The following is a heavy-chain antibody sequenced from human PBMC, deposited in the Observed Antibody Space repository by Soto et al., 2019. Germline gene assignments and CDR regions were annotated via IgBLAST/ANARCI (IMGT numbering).Heavy chain of an antibody. V-gene: IGHV3-64D*06. Sequence: EVQRVESGGGLVQPGGSLRLSCSASGFTFSSYGMHWVRQAPGKGLEYASAISSNGGSTYYADSVKGRFTISRDNSKNTLYLQMSSLRAEDTAVYYCVKDQYSSGWNYFDYWGQGTLVTVSS. J-gene: IGHJ4*02. D-gene: IGHD6-19*01. CDR1: GFTFSSYG. CDR2: ISSNGGST. CDR3: VKDQYSSGWNYFDY.